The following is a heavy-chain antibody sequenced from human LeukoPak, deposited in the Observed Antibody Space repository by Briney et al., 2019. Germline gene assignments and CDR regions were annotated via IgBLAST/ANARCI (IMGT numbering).Heavy chain of an antibody. Sequence: SSVKVSCKASGGTFSSYAISWVRRAPGQGLEWRVGSIPIFGTANYAQKFQGRVTITADESTSTAYMELSSLRSEDTAVYYCARDQGPVRGVDYYYYGMDVWGKGTTVTVSS. CDR1: GGTFSSYA. D-gene: IGHD3-10*01. J-gene: IGHJ6*04. CDR2: SIPIFGTA. CDR3: ARDQGPVRGVDYYYYGMDV. V-gene: IGHV1-69*13.